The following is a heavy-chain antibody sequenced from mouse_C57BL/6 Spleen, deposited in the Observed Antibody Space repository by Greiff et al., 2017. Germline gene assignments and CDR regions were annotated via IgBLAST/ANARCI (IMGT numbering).Heavy chain of an antibody. J-gene: IGHJ2*01. CDR1: GFTFSDYG. CDR2: ISSGSSTI. CDR3: AKNYDGYFYYFDY. Sequence: EVKLQESGGGLVKPGGSLKLSCAASGFTFSDYGMHWVRQAPEKGLEWVAYISSGSSTIYYADTVKGRFTISRDNAKNTLFLQMTSLRSEDTAMYYCAKNYDGYFYYFDYWGQGTTLTVSS. V-gene: IGHV5-17*01. D-gene: IGHD2-3*01.